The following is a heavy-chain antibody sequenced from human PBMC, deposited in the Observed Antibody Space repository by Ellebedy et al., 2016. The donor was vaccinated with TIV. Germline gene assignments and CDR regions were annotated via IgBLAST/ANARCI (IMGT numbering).Heavy chain of an antibody. D-gene: IGHD2-2*03. CDR2: INNDGTAT. Sequence: GEFLKISXAASGFSFSWHWMHWVRQAPGKGLVWVSRINNDGTATTYADSVKGRFTISRDNTKNTLYLQMNSLRAEDTGVYYCARRSSGYCVGVKCTTDFDYWGQGTLVTVSS. J-gene: IGHJ4*02. CDR1: GFSFSWHW. V-gene: IGHV3-74*01. CDR3: ARRSSGYCVGVKCTTDFDY.